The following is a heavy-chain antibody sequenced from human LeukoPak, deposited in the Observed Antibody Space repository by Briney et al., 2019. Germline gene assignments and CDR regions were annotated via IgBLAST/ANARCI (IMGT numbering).Heavy chain of an antibody. CDR2: IYPRDGST. D-gene: IGHD3-10*01. Sequence: ASVKVSCKASGYSFTSNYIHWVRQAPGQGLEWMGMIYPRDGSTSYAQKFQGRVTVTRDTSTSTVYMELSSLRSEDTAVYYCARGRITMVRGVFDYWGQGTLVTVSS. CDR1: GYSFTSNY. V-gene: IGHV1-46*01. CDR3: ARGRITMVRGVFDY. J-gene: IGHJ4*02.